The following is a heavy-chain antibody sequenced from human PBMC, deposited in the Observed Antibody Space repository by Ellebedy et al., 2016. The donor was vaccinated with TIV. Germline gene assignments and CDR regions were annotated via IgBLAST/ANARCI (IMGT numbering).Heavy chain of an antibody. J-gene: IGHJ6*02. D-gene: IGHD3-10*01. CDR2: VSSGGTT. CDR1: ALTVSSSY. Sequence: GGSLRLSXAASALTVSSSYMSWVRLAPGQGLEWVSVVSSGGTTYYTDSVKGRFTISRDSSKNTVYLQMNNLRVEDTAVYYCTRAKAMVRGRLIERFNPKYYPMDVWGQGTTVTVSS. V-gene: IGHV3-66*01. CDR3: TRAKAMVRGRLIERFNPKYYPMDV.